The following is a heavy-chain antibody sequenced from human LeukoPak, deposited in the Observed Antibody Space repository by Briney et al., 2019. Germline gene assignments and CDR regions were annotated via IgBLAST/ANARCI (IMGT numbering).Heavy chain of an antibody. CDR3: ARDIYDYVWGSYRHHYFDY. V-gene: IGHV3-23*01. Sequence: GGSLRLSCAASGFTFSSYAMSWVRQAPGKGLEWVSAISGSGGSTYYADSVKGRFTISRDNSKNTLYLQMNSLRAEDTAVYYCARDIYDYVWGSYRHHYFDYWGQGTLVTVSS. D-gene: IGHD3-16*02. CDR1: GFTFSSYA. J-gene: IGHJ4*02. CDR2: ISGSGGST.